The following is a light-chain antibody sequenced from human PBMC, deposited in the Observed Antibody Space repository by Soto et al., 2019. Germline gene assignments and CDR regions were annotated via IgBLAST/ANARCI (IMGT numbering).Light chain of an antibody. CDR3: QQSYSTPFT. V-gene: IGKV1-39*01. Sequence: DIQMTQSPSSLSASVGDRVTITCRASQSISSYLNWYQQKPGKAPKLLIYAASSLQSGVPSRFSGSGSGTDLTLTISSLQPEDFATYYCQQSYSTPFTFXPGTKVDIK. CDR2: AAS. J-gene: IGKJ3*01. CDR1: QSISSY.